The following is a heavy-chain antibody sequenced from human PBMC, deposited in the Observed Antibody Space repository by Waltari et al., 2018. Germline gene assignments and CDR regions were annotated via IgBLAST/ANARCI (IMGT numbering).Heavy chain of an antibody. CDR2: LDNNREGAT. V-gene: IGHV3-23*01. J-gene: IGHJ4*02. D-gene: IGHD2-21*01. Sequence: EVQLLESGGALVQPGGSVRLSCAASVFTFSSSAICWVRQASGKGLEWVSALDNNREGATFYADSVKGRFTISRDIFRNTLYLQMNSLRAEDTAVYYCAKYRPYYFDFWGQGALVTVSS. CDR1: VFTFSSSA. CDR3: AKYRPYYFDF.